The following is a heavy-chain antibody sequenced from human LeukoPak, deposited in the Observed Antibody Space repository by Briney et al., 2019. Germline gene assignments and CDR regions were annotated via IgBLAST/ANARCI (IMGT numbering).Heavy chain of an antibody. Sequence: SETLSLTCTVSGGSISSYYWSWIRQPPGKGLVWIGYIYYSGSTNYNPSLKSRVTISVDTSKNQFSLKLSSVTAADTAVYYCARGHETDAFDIWGQGTMVTVSS. CDR1: GGSISSYY. CDR3: ARGHETDAFDI. CDR2: IYYSGST. J-gene: IGHJ3*02. V-gene: IGHV4-59*01.